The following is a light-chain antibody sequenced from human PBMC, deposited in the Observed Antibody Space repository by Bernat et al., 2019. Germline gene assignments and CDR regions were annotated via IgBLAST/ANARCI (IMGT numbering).Light chain of an antibody. CDR3: QSYDSSLSGWV. J-gene: IGLJ3*02. CDR2: VNS. CDR1: SSNIVAGYD. V-gene: IGLV1-40*01. Sequence: QSVLTQPPSVSGAPGQRVTISCTGSSSNIVAGYDVHWYQQLPGTAPKLLIYVNSNRPSGVPDRFSGSKSDTSASLAITGLQADDEADYYCQSYDSSLSGWVFGGGSKLTVL.